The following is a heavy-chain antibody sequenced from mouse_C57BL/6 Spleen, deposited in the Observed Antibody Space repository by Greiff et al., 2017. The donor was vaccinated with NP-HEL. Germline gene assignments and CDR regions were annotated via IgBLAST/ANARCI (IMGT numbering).Heavy chain of an antibody. CDR2: IDPSDSYT. Sequence: QVQLQQPGAELVKPGASVTLSCKASGYTFTSYWMQWVKQRPGQGLEWIGEIDPSDSYTNYNQQFKGKATLTVDTSSSTAYMQLSSLTAEDSAVYYCARSQTFYYAMDYWGQGTSVTVSS. V-gene: IGHV1-50*01. CDR3: ARSQTFYYAMDY. CDR1: GYTFTSYW. J-gene: IGHJ4*01.